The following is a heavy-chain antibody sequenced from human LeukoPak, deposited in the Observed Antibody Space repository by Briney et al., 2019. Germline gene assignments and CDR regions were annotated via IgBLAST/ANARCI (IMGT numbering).Heavy chain of an antibody. CDR3: ARGGWELYNWFDP. Sequence: SETLSLTCTVSGGSISSSSYYWGWIRQPPGKGLEWIGSIYYSGSTYYNPSLKSRVTISVDTSKNQFSLKLSSVTAADTAVYYCARGGWELYNWFDPWGQGTLVTVSP. V-gene: IGHV4-39*07. D-gene: IGHD1-26*01. CDR2: IYYSGST. CDR1: GGSISSSSYY. J-gene: IGHJ5*02.